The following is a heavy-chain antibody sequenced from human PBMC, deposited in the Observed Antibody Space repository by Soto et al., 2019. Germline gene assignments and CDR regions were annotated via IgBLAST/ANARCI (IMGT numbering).Heavy chain of an antibody. CDR3: AKGGWYEDH. Sequence: SSETLSLTCTVSGGSVSRDYWSWLRQPPGMGLEWIGYTHDSGSTDYNPSLKSRVTISLDASRNEFSLSLRSVTAADTAVYYCAKGGWYEDHWGQGTLVTVSS. CDR1: GGSVSRDY. D-gene: IGHD6-19*01. CDR2: THDSGST. J-gene: IGHJ4*02. V-gene: IGHV4-59*08.